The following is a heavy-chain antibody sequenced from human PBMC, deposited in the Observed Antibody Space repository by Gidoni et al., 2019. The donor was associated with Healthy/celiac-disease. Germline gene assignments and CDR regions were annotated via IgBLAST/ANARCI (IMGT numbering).Heavy chain of an antibody. CDR1: GGSFSGYY. V-gene: IGHV4-34*01. D-gene: IGHD5-12*01. CDR3: ARGDGGYQRYFDY. Sequence: QVQLQQSGAGLLKPSETLSLTCAVDGGSFSGYYWSWVRQPPGKGLEWIGEINHSGSTNYNPSLKSRVTISVDTSKNQFSLKLSSVTAADTAVYYCARGDGGYQRYFDYWGQGTLVTVSS. J-gene: IGHJ4*02. CDR2: INHSGST.